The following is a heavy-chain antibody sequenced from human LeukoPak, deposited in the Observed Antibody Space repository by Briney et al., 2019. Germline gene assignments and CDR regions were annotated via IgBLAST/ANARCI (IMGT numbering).Heavy chain of an antibody. J-gene: IGHJ4*02. D-gene: IGHD5-12*01. V-gene: IGHV4-59*01. CDR2: IYYSGST. CDR3: ARSGEIVATTLGYGDEVFDY. Sequence: SETLSLTCTVSGGSISSYYWSWIRQPPGKGLEWIGYIYYSGSTNYNPSLKSRVTISVDTSKNQFSLKLSSVTAADTAVYYCARSGEIVATTLGYGDEVFDYWGQGTLVTVSS. CDR1: GGSISSYY.